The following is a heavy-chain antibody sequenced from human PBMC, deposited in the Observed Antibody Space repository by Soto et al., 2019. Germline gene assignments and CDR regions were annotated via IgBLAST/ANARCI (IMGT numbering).Heavy chain of an antibody. Sequence: SETLSLTCTVSGGSISSSSYYWGWIRQPPGKGLEWIGSIYYSGSTYYNPSLKSRVTISVDTSKNQFSLKLSSVTAADTAVYYCARTGATYYYDSSGYYGADDRGQGTPVTVSS. V-gene: IGHV4-39*01. CDR3: ARTGATYYYDSSGYYGADD. CDR2: IYYSGST. J-gene: IGHJ4*02. D-gene: IGHD3-22*01. CDR1: GGSISSSSYY.